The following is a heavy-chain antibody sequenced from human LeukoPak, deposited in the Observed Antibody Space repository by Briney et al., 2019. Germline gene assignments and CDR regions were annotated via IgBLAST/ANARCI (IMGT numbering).Heavy chain of an antibody. J-gene: IGHJ4*02. CDR3: AKGQSTIATRSFDS. CDR1: GFTFSTYG. Sequence: QPGGSLRLSCAASGFTFSTYGMNWVRQAPGKGQEWVSTISTNSANTYYTDSVKGRFTISRDNSKDTLFMQMNSLRAEDTAVYYCAKGQSTIATRSFDSWGQGTLVTVSS. CDR2: ISTNSANT. V-gene: IGHV3-23*01. D-gene: IGHD6-6*01.